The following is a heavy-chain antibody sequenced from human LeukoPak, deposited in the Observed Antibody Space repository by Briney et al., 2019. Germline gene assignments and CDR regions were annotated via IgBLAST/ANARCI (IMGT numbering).Heavy chain of an antibody. D-gene: IGHD3-10*01. J-gene: IGHJ4*02. Sequence: GGSLRLSCAASGFTVSSNFMSWVRQGPGKGLEWVSVIYSGGSTYYADSVKGRFTISRDNSKNTLYLQLNSLRAEDTAVYYCAKPLWFGELLGDFDYWGQGTLVTVSS. V-gene: IGHV3-53*01. CDR2: IYSGGST. CDR3: AKPLWFGELLGDFDY. CDR1: GFTVSSNF.